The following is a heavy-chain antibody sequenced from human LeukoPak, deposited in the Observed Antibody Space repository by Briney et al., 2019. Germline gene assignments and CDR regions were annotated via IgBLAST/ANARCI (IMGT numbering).Heavy chain of an antibody. CDR1: GFTFSSYA. V-gene: IGHV3-74*01. J-gene: IGHJ4*02. D-gene: IGHD3-10*01. Sequence: GGSLRLSCAASGFTFSSYAMHWVRQAPGKGLVWVSRSNSDGSTTSYGDSVKGRFTISRDNAKNTLYLQMNSLRDEDTAVYYCSRGPGVPGRFFVGDQWGQGTLVTVSS. CDR2: SNSDGSTT. CDR3: SRGPGVPGRFFVGDQ.